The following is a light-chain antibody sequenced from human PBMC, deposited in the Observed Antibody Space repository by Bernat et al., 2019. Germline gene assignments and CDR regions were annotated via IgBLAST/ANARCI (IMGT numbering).Light chain of an antibody. V-gene: IGKV1-9*01. Sequence: DIQLTQSPSFLSASIGDRVTITCRASQDISVYLAWYQQKSGKAPKLLIYAASTLQGGVPSRFSGSGSGTDFTLTINSLQPEDLATYYCQKLNSYPLTFGGGTKVEIK. J-gene: IGKJ4*01. CDR2: AAS. CDR1: QDISVY. CDR3: QKLNSYPLT.